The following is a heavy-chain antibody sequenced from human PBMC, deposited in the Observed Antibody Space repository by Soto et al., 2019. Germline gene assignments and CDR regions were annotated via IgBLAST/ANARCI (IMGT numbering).Heavy chain of an antibody. D-gene: IGHD3-9*01. CDR3: ARQLRYFDWLFPGEDAFDI. CDR2: FYPGDSDT. V-gene: IGHV5-51*01. Sequence: GESLKISCKGSGYSFTSYWIGWVRQMPGKGLDWMGIFYPGDSDTRYSLSFQGQVTISADKSISTAYLQWSSLKASDTAIYYCARQLRYFDWLFPGEDAFDIWGQGTMVTVSS. J-gene: IGHJ3*02. CDR1: GYSFTSYW.